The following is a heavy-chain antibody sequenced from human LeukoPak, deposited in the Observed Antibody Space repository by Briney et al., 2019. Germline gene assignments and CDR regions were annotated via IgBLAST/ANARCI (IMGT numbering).Heavy chain of an antibody. Sequence: PSETLSLTCTVSGGSISSSSYYWGWIRQPPGKGLEWIGSIYYSGSTYYNPSLKSRVTISVDTSKNQFSLKLSSVTAADTAVYYCARDRAKITMIVVVSSYDAFDIWGQGTMVTVSS. D-gene: IGHD3-22*01. V-gene: IGHV4-39*07. CDR2: IYYSGST. CDR3: ARDRAKITMIVVVSSYDAFDI. J-gene: IGHJ3*02. CDR1: GGSISSSSYY.